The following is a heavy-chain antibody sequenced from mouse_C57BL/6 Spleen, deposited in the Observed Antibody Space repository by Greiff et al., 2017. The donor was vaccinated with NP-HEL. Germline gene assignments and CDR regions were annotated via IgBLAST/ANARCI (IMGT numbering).Heavy chain of an antibody. CDR1: GFTFSSYA. Sequence: EVKLVESGEGLVKPGGSLKLSCAASGFTFSSYAMSWVRQTPEKRLEWVAYISSGGDYIYYADTVKGRFTISRDNARNTLYLQMSSLKSEDTAMYYCTREGDGYYNWYFDVWGTGTTVTVSS. D-gene: IGHD2-3*01. J-gene: IGHJ1*03. V-gene: IGHV5-9-1*02. CDR3: TREGDGYYNWYFDV. CDR2: ISSGGDYI.